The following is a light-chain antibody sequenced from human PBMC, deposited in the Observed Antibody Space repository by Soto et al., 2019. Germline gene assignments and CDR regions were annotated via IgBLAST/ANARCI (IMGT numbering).Light chain of an antibody. CDR1: QDIRSH. CDR2: GAS. V-gene: IGKV3-15*01. CDR3: QQHKIWPPVT. J-gene: IGKJ4*01. Sequence: EIVMTQSPDTVSVSPGERATLSCRASQDIRSHLVWYQQKPGQPPRLLIYGASTRATGIPDRFSGSGSGTEFTLTISSLQSEDFAFYYCQQHKIWPPVTFGGGTRVDLK.